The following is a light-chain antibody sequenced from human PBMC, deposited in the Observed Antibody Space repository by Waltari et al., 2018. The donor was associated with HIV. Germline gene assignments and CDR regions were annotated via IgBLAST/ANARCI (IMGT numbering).Light chain of an antibody. V-gene: IGLV3-21*02. J-gene: IGLJ1*01. CDR3: HVWDRSSDHHV. CDR2: DGS. Sequence: SYVLTQPPSSSVAPGQTARITCGGNHIGRNRVHWYQQKAGQAPVLVVYDGSDRPSGIPERFSGSKSGNTATLTISRVEAGDEADYYCHVWDRSSDHHVFGTGTKVTVL. CDR1: HIGRNR.